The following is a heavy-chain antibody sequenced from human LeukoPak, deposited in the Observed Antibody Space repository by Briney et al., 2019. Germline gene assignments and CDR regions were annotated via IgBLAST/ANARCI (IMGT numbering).Heavy chain of an antibody. J-gene: IGHJ4*02. D-gene: IGHD2-2*01. Sequence: GGSLRLSCAASGFTFSSYGMHWVRQAPGKGLEWVAVIWYDGSNKYYADSVKGRFTISRDNSKNTLYLQMNSLRAEDTAVYYCARGLLGYCSSTSCSRRSYYFDYWGQGTLVTVSS. CDR2: IWYDGSNK. CDR3: ARGLLGYCSSTSCSRRSYYFDY. V-gene: IGHV3-33*01. CDR1: GFTFSSYG.